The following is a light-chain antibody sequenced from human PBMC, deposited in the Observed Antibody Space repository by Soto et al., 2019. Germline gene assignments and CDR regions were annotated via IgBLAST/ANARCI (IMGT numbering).Light chain of an antibody. J-gene: IGKJ5*01. V-gene: IGKV1-39*01. Sequence: DIQMTQSPSFLSASVGDRVTITCRARRSISRFLNWYHQKPGKAPNLLIYSSSNLQIGVPSRFNGSGSGTEFTLTISSLQPEDFATYYCHQSYGSPFTFGQGTRVEIK. CDR2: SSS. CDR1: RSISRF. CDR3: HQSYGSPFT.